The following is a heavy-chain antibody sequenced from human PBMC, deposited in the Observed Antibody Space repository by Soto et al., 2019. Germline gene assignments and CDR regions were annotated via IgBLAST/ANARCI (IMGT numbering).Heavy chain of an antibody. CDR1: GYTFTSYA. D-gene: IGHD2-21*02. CDR3: ARSIVVVTAADY. J-gene: IGHJ4*02. Sequence: QVQLVQSGAEVKKPGASVKVSCKASGYTFTSYAMHWVRQAPGQRLEWMGWIYAGNGNTKNSQKFQGRVTITRDTSASTAYMELSSLRSEDTAVSYCARSIVVVTAADYWGQGTLVTVSS. CDR2: IYAGNGNT. V-gene: IGHV1-3*01.